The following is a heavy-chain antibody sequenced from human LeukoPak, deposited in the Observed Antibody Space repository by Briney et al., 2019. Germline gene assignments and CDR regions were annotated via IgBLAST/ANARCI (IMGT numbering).Heavy chain of an antibody. CDR3: ARHYYGSSQIDY. Sequence: SETLSLTCTVSGGSIGSSDFYWGWIRQPPGKGLEWIGNIYYSGSTYYNPSLNSRLTMSVNTSTNQFSLKLSSVTAADTAVYYCARHYYGSSQIDYWGQGTLVTVSS. D-gene: IGHD3-10*01. CDR2: IYYSGST. V-gene: IGHV4-39*01. CDR1: GGSIGSSDFY. J-gene: IGHJ4*02.